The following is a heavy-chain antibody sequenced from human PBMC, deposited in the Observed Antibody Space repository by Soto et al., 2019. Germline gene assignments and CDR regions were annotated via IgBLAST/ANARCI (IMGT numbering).Heavy chain of an antibody. J-gene: IGHJ4*02. Sequence: ASVKVSCKASGYTFTSYYMHWVRQAPGQGLEWMGIINPSGGSTSYAQKFQGRVTMTRDTSTSSVYMELSSLRSEDTAVYYCAIELPILNDYDSRGPDYWGQGTLVTVSS. CDR3: AIELPILNDYDSRGPDY. CDR2: INPSGGST. CDR1: GYTFTSYY. D-gene: IGHD3-22*01. V-gene: IGHV1-46*01.